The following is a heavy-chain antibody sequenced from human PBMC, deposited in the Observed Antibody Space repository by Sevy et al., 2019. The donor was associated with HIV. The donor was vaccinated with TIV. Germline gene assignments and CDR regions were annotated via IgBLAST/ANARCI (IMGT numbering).Heavy chain of an antibody. CDR2: IQYDGNNR. CDR3: AKNTAAAGTGGFHY. D-gene: IGHD6-13*01. CDR1: QFTFSHYG. Sequence: GESLKISCAASQFTFSHYGMHWVRQAPGKGLEWVAFIQYDGNNRYYAASVKGRFTISRDNSRNTLYLQMNSLRSEDTAIYYCAKNTAAAGTGGFHYWGHGTLVTVSS. J-gene: IGHJ4*01. V-gene: IGHV3-30*02.